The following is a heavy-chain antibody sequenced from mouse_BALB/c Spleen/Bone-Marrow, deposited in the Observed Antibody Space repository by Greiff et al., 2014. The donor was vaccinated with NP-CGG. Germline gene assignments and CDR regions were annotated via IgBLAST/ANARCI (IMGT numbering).Heavy chain of an antibody. CDR3: GRWGDGYYYAMDY. J-gene: IGHJ4*01. Sequence: VQLQQSGPDLVRPGASVKLSCKAPGYSFTGYFLNWVRQSHGKSLEWIGRINPFNGDTFYNQKFKGKATLTVDKSSTTAHMELLSLTSEDSAVYYCGRWGDGYYYAMDYWGQGTSVTVSS. CDR2: INPFNGDT. D-gene: IGHD2-3*01. CDR1: GYSFTGYF. V-gene: IGHV1-37*01.